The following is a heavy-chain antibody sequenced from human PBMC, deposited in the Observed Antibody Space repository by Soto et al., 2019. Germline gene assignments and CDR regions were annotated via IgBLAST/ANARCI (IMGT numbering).Heavy chain of an antibody. V-gene: IGHV4-59*01. Sequence: PSETLSLTCTVSGGSISSYYWSWIRQPPGKGLEWIGYIYYSGSTNYNPSLKSRVAISVDTSKNQFSLKLSSVTAADTAVYYCARAVLGYGDYLPLDYWGQGTLVTVSS. D-gene: IGHD4-17*01. CDR2: IYYSGST. J-gene: IGHJ4*02. CDR1: GGSISSYY. CDR3: ARAVLGYGDYLPLDY.